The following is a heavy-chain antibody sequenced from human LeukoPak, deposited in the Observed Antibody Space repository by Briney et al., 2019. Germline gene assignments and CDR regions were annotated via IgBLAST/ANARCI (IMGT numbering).Heavy chain of an antibody. Sequence: SGTLSLTCGVSGGSISSDNWWSWVRQPPGKGLEWIGEINHSGSTNYNPSLKSRVTISVDTSKNQFSLKLSSVTAADTAVYYCARAPGYSSSSGGLDPWGQGTLVTVSS. V-gene: IGHV4-4*02. J-gene: IGHJ5*02. CDR2: INHSGST. CDR3: ARAPGYSSSSGGLDP. CDR1: GGSISSDNW. D-gene: IGHD6-6*01.